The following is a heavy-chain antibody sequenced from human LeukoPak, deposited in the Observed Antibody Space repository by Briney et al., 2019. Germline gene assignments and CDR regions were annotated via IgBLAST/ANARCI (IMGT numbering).Heavy chain of an antibody. J-gene: IGHJ4*02. CDR2: ISWNSGSI. V-gene: IGHV3-9*03. Sequence: GRSLRLSYAASGFTFDDYAMHWVRQAPGKGLEWASGISWNSGSIGYADSVKGRFTISRDNAKNSLYLQMNSLRAEDMALYYCAKAHYYDSSGYFTDWGQGTLATVSS. CDR1: GFTFDDYA. D-gene: IGHD3-22*01. CDR3: AKAHYYDSSGYFTD.